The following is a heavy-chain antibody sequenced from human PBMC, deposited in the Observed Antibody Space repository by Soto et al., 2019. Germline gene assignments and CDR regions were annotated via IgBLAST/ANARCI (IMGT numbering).Heavy chain of an antibody. J-gene: IGHJ6*02. CDR2: ISYDGSNK. CDR3: AKEKGKGSPYEDYYYYGVDV. Sequence: LRLSCAASGFTFSSYGMHWVRQAPGKGLEWVAVISYDGSNKYYADSVKGRFTISRDNSKNTLYLQMNSLRAEDTAVYYCAKEKGKGSPYEDYYYYGVDVWGQGTTVTVSS. V-gene: IGHV3-30*18. CDR1: GFTFSSYG. D-gene: IGHD5-12*01.